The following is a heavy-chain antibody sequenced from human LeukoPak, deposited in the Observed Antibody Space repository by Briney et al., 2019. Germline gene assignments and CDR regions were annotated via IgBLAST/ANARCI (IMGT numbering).Heavy chain of an antibody. J-gene: IGHJ4*02. CDR1: GYTFTSYG. Sequence: RASVKVSCKASGYTFTSYGISWVRQATGQGLEWMGWMNPNSGNTGYAQKFQGRVNMTRNTSISTAYMELSSLRSEDTAVYYCARKFLGSRGYYFDYWGQGTLVTVSS. CDR2: MNPNSGNT. D-gene: IGHD3-10*01. V-gene: IGHV1-8*02. CDR3: ARKFLGSRGYYFDY.